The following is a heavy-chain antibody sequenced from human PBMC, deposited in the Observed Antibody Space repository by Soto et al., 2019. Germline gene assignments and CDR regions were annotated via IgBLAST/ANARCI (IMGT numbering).Heavy chain of an antibody. D-gene: IGHD6-13*01. CDR2: INAGNGNT. CDR1: GYTFTSYA. V-gene: IGHV1-3*01. CDR3: ARTPSSSSWYWGNWFDP. Sequence: ASVKVSCKASGYTFTSYAMHWVRQAPGQRLEWMGWINAGNGNTKYSQKFQGRVTITRDTSASTAYMELSSLRSEDTAVYYCARTPSSSSWYWGNWFDPWGQGTLVTVSS. J-gene: IGHJ5*02.